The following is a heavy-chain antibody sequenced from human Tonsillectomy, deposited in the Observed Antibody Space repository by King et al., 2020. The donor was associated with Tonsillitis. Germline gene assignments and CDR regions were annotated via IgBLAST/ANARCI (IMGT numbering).Heavy chain of an antibody. CDR1: GFTFSDYW. CDR3: AIGLPNWFDP. J-gene: IGHJ5*02. CDR2: IKQDGSEK. V-gene: IGHV3-7*01. Sequence: VQLVESGGGXVXXGXSLRLSCAASGFTFSDYWMNWVRQAPGKGLEWVANIKQDGSEKYYVDSVKGRFTISRDNAKNSLYLQMNSRRAEDTAVYYCAIGLPNWFDPWGQGTLVTGSS.